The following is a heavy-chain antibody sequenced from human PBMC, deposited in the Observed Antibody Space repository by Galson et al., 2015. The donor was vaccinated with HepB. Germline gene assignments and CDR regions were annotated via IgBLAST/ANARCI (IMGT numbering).Heavy chain of an antibody. J-gene: IGHJ6*02. D-gene: IGHD2-2*01. Sequence: SVKVSCKVPGDSLSDLYIHWVRQSPGKGLEWMGGFDPEDDKTNYAQEFQGRVTMTEDTSTDTAYMELSGLRSEDTAVYYCAGGVVSSYYGLDVWGQGTTVTVAS. V-gene: IGHV1-24*01. CDR2: FDPEDDKT. CDR1: GDSLSDLY. CDR3: AGGVVSSYYGLDV.